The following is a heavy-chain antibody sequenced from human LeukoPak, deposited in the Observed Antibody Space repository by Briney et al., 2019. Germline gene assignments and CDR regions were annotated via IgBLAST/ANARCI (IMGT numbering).Heavy chain of an antibody. CDR3: ARDEKYAFDH. CDR1: GFTFNSYT. CDR2: IWSSTGTT. Sequence: GGSLRLSSAASGFTFNSYTMYWVRQAPGRGVERGSYIWSSTGTTSYADSVKGRFTISTDNAKNSLYLQMASLRAEDTAVYFCARDEKYAFDHWGQGTLVTVSS. V-gene: IGHV3-48*01. J-gene: IGHJ4*02.